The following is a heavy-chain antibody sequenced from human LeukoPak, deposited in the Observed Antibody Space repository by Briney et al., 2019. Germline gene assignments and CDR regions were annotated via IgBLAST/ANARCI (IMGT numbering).Heavy chain of an antibody. CDR3: AKGQSMLVLVTSTFDY. CDR2: ISFDGSNK. CDR1: GVTFRSYG. D-gene: IGHD3-22*01. Sequence: GGSLRLSCEASGVTFRSYGMHWVRQAPGEGPEWVATISFDGSNKYYADSVKGRFTISRDNPKNTLYLQMNSLRVEDTAVYYRAKGQSMLVLVTSTFDYWGQGTLVTVSS. V-gene: IGHV3-30*18. J-gene: IGHJ4*02.